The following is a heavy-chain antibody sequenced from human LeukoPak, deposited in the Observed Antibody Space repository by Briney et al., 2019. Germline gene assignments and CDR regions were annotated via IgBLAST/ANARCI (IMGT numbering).Heavy chain of an antibody. V-gene: IGHV3-7*01. CDR3: GRHRSGSGTYFIDY. CDR1: GFTFSSYS. CDR2: MKKDGSET. Sequence: GGSLRLSCVVSGFTFSSYSMIWVRQAPGKRLQWVANMKKDGSETKYVDSVKGRFTISRDNTKNSLYLQMNSLRAEDTAVYYCGRHRSGSGTYFIDYWGQGTLVSVSS. J-gene: IGHJ4*02. D-gene: IGHD3-10*01.